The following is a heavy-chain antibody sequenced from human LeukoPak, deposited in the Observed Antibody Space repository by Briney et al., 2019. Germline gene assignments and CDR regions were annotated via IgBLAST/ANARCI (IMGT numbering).Heavy chain of an antibody. J-gene: IGHJ4*02. Sequence: GASVKVSCKASGGTFSSYAISWVRQAPGQGLEWMGGIIPIFGTANYAQKFQGRVTITTDESTSTAYMELSSLRSEDTAVYYCAAHERWLRLELGYWGQGTLVTVSS. CDR2: IIPIFGTA. D-gene: IGHD5-24*01. V-gene: IGHV1-69*05. CDR3: AAHERWLRLELGY. CDR1: GGTFSSYA.